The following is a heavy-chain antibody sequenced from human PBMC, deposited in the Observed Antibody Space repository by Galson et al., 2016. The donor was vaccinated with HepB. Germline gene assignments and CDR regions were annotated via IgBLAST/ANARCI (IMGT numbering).Heavy chain of an antibody. D-gene: IGHD6-13*01. CDR1: GYTFTGYY. CDR2: INPNSSAT. J-gene: IGHJ1*01. CDR3: ARGHRSSGYPTLEYFQH. Sequence: SVKVSCKASGYTFTGYYMHWVRQAPGQGLEWMGWINPNSSATNFAQRFQGRVTMTRDTSISTAYMDLSRLRSDDTAVYFCARGHRSSGYPTLEYFQHWGQGTRVTVSS. V-gene: IGHV1-2*02.